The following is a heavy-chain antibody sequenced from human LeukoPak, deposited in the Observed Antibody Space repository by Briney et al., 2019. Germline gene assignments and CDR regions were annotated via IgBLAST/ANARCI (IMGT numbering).Heavy chain of an antibody. CDR1: GYTFTSYY. CDR2: INPSGGST. J-gene: IGHJ4*02. Sequence: ASVKVSCKASGYTFTSYYMHWVRQAPGQGLEWMGIINPSGGSTSYAQKLQGRVTMTRDMSTRTVDMELSSLRSEDTAVYYCAREREYSSSSGIFDFWGQGTLVTVSS. D-gene: IGHD6-6*01. V-gene: IGHV1-46*01. CDR3: AREREYSSSSGIFDF.